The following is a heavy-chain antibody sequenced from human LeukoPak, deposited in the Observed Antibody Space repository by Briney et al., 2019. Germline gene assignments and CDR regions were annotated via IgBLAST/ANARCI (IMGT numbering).Heavy chain of an antibody. CDR2: ISSSSSTI. J-gene: IGHJ4*02. CDR3: ARGLRSARVYIWFGELLPGDDY. Sequence: PGGSLRLSCAASGFTFSSYSMNWVRQAPGKGLEWVSYISSSSSTIYYADSVKGRFTISRDNAKNSLYLQMNSLRDEDTAVYYCARGLRSARVYIWFGELLPGDDYWGQGTLVTVSS. CDR1: GFTFSSYS. V-gene: IGHV3-48*02. D-gene: IGHD3-10*01.